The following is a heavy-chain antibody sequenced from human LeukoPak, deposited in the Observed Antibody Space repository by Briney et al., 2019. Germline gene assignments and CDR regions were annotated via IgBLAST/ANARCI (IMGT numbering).Heavy chain of an antibody. CDR2: IHTNGNT. Sequence: GGSLRLSCAASGLTVSSNYMTWVRQAPGKWLEWVSIIHTNGNTYYADSVKGRFTISRDNSKNTLYLQMNSLRTEDTAVYYCASSRTAASSNWFDPWGQGTLVTVSS. J-gene: IGHJ5*02. V-gene: IGHV3-53*01. CDR1: GLTVSSNY. D-gene: IGHD6-13*01. CDR3: ASSRTAASSNWFDP.